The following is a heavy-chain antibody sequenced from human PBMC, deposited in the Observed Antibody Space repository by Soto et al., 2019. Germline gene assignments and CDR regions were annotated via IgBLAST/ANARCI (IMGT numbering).Heavy chain of an antibody. V-gene: IGHV4-4*07. CDR2: IYTSGST. CDR3: ARDNELYYDFWSGPPKRWFDP. D-gene: IGHD3-3*01. CDR1: GGSISSYY. J-gene: IGHJ5*02. Sequence: SETLSLTCTVSGGSISSYYWSWIRQPAGKGLEWIGRIYTSGSTNYNPSRKSRVTMSVDASKNQFSLKLSSVTAADTAVYYCARDNELYYDFWSGPPKRWFDPWGQGTLVTVSS.